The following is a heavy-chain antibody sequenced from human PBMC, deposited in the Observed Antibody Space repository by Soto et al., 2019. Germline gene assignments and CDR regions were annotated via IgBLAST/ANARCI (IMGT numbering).Heavy chain of an antibody. D-gene: IGHD1-1*01. CDR2: ISGSGTST. Sequence: PGGSLRLSCAASGFTFSSYAMNWVRQAPGKGLEWVAEISGSGTSTYYAPSVNGRFIISSDSSKNTWYLQIYSLRAEDPAISPCAKSVAGLFSLGDFNYWGQGALVAASS. CDR3: AKSVAGLFSLGDFNY. J-gene: IGHJ4*02. CDR1: GFTFSSYA. V-gene: IGHV3-23*01.